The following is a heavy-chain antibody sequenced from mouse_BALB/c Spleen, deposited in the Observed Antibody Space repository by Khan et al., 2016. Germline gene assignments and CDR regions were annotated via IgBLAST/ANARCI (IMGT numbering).Heavy chain of an antibody. CDR1: GFNIKDTY. J-gene: IGHJ3*01. CDR3: ARSPYDYDVGFAY. CDR2: IDPANGNT. D-gene: IGHD2-4*01. V-gene: IGHV14-3*02. Sequence: VQLKESGAELVKPGASVKLSCTASGFNIKDTYMHWVKQRPEQGLEWIGRIDPANGNTKYDPKFQGKATITADTSSTTAYLQLSSLPSEDTAVYYCARSPYDYDVGFAYWGQGTLVTVSA.